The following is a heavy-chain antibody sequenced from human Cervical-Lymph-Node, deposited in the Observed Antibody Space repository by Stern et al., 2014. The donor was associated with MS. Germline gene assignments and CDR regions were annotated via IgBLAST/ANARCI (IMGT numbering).Heavy chain of an antibody. CDR3: ARVSSSWADYYYYYGMDV. CDR1: GGSISSYY. V-gene: IGHV4-59*01. J-gene: IGHJ6*02. Sequence: QLQESGPGLVKPSETLSLTCTVSGGSISSYYWSWIRQPPGKGLEWIGYIYYSGSTNYNPSLKSRVTISVDTSKNQFSLKLSSVTAADTAVYYCARVSSSWADYYYYYGMDVWGQGTTVTVSS. CDR2: IYYSGST. D-gene: IGHD6-13*01.